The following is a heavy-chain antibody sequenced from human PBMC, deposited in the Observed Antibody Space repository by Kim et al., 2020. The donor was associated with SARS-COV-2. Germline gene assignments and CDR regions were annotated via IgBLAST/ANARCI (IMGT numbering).Heavy chain of an antibody. CDR3: TTDPLSDGSGSYYKGGYYYSGMDV. D-gene: IGHD3-10*01. J-gene: IGHJ6*02. Sequence: GGSLRLSCAASGFTFSNAWMSWVRQAPGKGLEWVGRIKSKTDGGTTDYAAPVKGRFTISRDDSKNTLYLQMNGLKTEDTAVYYCTTDPLSDGSGSYYKGGYYYSGMDVWGQGTPVTVSS. CDR1: GFTFSNAW. V-gene: IGHV3-15*01. CDR2: IKSKTDGGTT.